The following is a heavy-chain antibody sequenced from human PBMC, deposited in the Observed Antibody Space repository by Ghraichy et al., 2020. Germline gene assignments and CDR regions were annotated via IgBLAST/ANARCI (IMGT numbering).Heavy chain of an antibody. V-gene: IGHV3-23*01. CDR3: ATPSGDYSNQY. J-gene: IGHJ4*02. D-gene: IGHD4-11*01. CDR1: GFTFSSYA. Sequence: GESLNISCAASGFTFSSYAMSWVRQAPGKGLEWVSAISGSGGSTYYADSVKGRFTISRDNSKNTLYLQMNSLRAEDTAVYYCATPSGDYSNQYWGQGTLVTVSS. CDR2: ISGSGGST.